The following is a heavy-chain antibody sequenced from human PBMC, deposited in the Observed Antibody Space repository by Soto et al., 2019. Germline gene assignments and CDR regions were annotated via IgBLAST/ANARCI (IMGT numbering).Heavy chain of an antibody. Sequence: LRLSCAASGFTFSNFAMSWVRQVPGKGLEWVSAIGASGASTFYADSVRGRFTVSRDNSKNTLVLQMKSLRVDDTAIYYCVNSHSDEDDHWGQGALVTVSS. D-gene: IGHD1-26*01. J-gene: IGHJ5*02. CDR3: VNSHSDEDDH. V-gene: IGHV3-23*01. CDR2: IGASGAST. CDR1: GFTFSNFA.